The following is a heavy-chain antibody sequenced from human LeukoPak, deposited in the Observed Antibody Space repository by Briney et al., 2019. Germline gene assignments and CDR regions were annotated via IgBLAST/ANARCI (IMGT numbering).Heavy chain of an antibody. J-gene: IGHJ5*02. CDR2: INGDGRTT. CDR3: VGDQVDNVGWLT. CDR1: GFIFSTYT. V-gene: IGHV3-64D*06. D-gene: IGHD5-12*01. Sequence: GGSLRLFCSASGFIFSTYTMYWVRQAPGKGLEFVSVINGDGRTTYYADSVKGRFTISRDNSKNTLYLQMNSQRAEDTAVYYCVGDQVDNVGWLTWGQGTRVTVSS.